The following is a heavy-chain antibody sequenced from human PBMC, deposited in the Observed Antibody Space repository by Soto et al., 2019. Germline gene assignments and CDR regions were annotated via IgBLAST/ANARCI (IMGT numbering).Heavy chain of an antibody. D-gene: IGHD3-22*01. CDR1: GFAFNAYY. Sequence: QVHLMESGGGLVKPGGSLRLSCAASGFAFNAYYMSWIRQAPGKGLEWLSYISESGTTIYYADSVKGRFTISRDNAKNSLYLQMNSLRVEDTAVYYCTRSDYDTSGYTDYWGQGTLVTVSS. CDR3: TRSDYDTSGYTDY. CDR2: ISESGTTI. J-gene: IGHJ4*02. V-gene: IGHV3-11*01.